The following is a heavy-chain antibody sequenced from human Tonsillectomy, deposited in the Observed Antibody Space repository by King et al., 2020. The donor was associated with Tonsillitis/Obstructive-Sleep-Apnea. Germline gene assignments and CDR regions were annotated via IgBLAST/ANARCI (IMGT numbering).Heavy chain of an antibody. CDR2: ISYYGSNK. V-gene: IGHV3-30*18. CDR1: GFTFSSYG. Sequence: VQLVESGGGVVQPGRSLRLSCAASGFTFSSYGMHWVRQAPGKGLEWVAVISYYGSNKYYADSVKGRFTISRDNSKNTLYLQMNSLRAEDTAVYYCAKDRLEMATIIDYWGQGTLVTVSS. J-gene: IGHJ4*02. CDR3: AKDRLEMATIIDY. D-gene: IGHD5-24*01.